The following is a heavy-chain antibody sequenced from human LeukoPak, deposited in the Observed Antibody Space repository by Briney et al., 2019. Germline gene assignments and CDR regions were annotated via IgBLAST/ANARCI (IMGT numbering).Heavy chain of an antibody. CDR1: GFTFSNYY. D-gene: IGHD6-19*01. V-gene: IGHV3-11*01. Sequence: GGSLRLSCAASGFTFSNYYMTWIRQAPGKGLQWISFISDSGNTIYYADSVEGRFTISRDNAKNSLYLQMHSLRAEDTAMYYCARSILPGRSGRTEFFQHWGQGTLVTVSS. CDR2: ISDSGNTI. J-gene: IGHJ1*01. CDR3: ARSILPGRSGRTEFFQH.